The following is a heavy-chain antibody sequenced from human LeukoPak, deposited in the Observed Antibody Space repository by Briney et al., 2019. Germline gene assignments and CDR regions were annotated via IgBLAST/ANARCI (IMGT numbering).Heavy chain of an antibody. D-gene: IGHD3-9*01. CDR3: SRQVRFLTGYYSDF. J-gene: IGHJ4*02. CDR1: GDSIGSGRDY. CDR2: IFHNGIT. Sequence: SETLSLTCTVSGDSIGSGRDYWGWTRQSPVNGLEWIGAIFHNGITDYNASLRSRVTLSVDTAKNQVSLSLNSVTAADTAVYYCSRQVRFLTGYYSDFWGQGTLVTVSS. V-gene: IGHV4-39*01.